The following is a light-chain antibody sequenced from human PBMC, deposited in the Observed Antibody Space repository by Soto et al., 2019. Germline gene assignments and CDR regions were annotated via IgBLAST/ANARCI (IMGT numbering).Light chain of an antibody. CDR2: KGT. CDR3: SSDVSFYTLGV. J-gene: IGLJ3*02. CDR1: SDDVGAYNS. Sequence: QSALAQPASVSGSPGQSITISCTGTSDDVGAYNSVSWYQQLPHKAPQVILYKGTQRPSGVSSRFSGSTSGNAASLTISGLQPDDEAVYFCSSDVSFYTLGVFGGGTKLTVL. V-gene: IGLV2-14*02.